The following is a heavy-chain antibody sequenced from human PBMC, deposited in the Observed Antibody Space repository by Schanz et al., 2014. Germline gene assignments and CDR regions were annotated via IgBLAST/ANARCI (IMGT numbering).Heavy chain of an antibody. CDR1: GFTFRDYQ. J-gene: IGHJ4*02. V-gene: IGHV3-11*01. CDR2: ITSGSAK. CDR3: AREKRRTEVVLDH. Sequence: QLVESGGGLVKPGGSLRLSCTASGFTFRDYQMTWIRQAPGKGLEWVSYITSGSAKFYTDSVKGRFTISRDNAKNSLYLQMNSLRAEDTAVYYCAREKRRTEVVLDHWGQGTLVTVS.